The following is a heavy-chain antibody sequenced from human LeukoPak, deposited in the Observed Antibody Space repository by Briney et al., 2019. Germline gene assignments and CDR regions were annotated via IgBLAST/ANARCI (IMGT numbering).Heavy chain of an antibody. CDR1: GGSFSGYY. CDR2: INHSGST. Sequence: SETLSLTCAVYGGSFSGYYWNWIRQPPGKGLEWIGEINHSGSTNYNPSLKSRVTISIDTSKNQFSLKLSSVTAADTAVYYCVITMESYFDYWGQGTLVTVSS. D-gene: IGHD3-10*01. J-gene: IGHJ4*02. V-gene: IGHV4-34*01. CDR3: VITMESYFDY.